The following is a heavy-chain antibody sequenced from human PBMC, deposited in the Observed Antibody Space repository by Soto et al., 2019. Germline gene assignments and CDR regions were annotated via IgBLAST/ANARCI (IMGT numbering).Heavy chain of an antibody. CDR3: ARERADSSGWTYYFDY. D-gene: IGHD3-22*01. J-gene: IGHJ4*02. Sequence: QVQLVESGGGVVQPGRSLRLSCAASGFTFSNYGMHWVRQAPGKGLEWVALIWYDGSNKYYADSVKGRFTISRDNSKNTLHLQMDSLRAEDTALYYCARERADSSGWTYYFDYWGQGTLVTVSS. CDR2: IWYDGSNK. V-gene: IGHV3-33*01. CDR1: GFTFSNYG.